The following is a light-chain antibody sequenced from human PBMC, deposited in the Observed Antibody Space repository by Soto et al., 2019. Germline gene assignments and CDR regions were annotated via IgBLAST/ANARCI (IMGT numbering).Light chain of an antibody. J-gene: IGLJ1*01. CDR3: ATWDDGLSAYV. CDR2: DDK. V-gene: IGLV3-21*02. Sequence: SYELTQPPSVSLAPGQTARITCEGNKIGAKTVHWYHQKPGQAPVLVVFDDKDRPSGIPERFSGSKSGTSASLAISGLQSEDEANYYCATWDDGLSAYVFGTGTKVTVL. CDR1: KIGAKT.